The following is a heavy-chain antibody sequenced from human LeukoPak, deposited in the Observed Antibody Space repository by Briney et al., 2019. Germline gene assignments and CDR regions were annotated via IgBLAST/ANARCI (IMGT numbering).Heavy chain of an antibody. CDR1: GYTFTGYY. CDR3: ARDGFQGMILYVVYYMDV. CDR2: INPNSGGT. V-gene: IGHV1-2*06. Sequence: ASVKVSCKASGYTFTGYYIHWVRQAPGQGLEWMGRINPNSGGTNYAQKFQGRVTFTIDTSTNTAYMELSRLRPDDTAVYYCARDGFQGMILYVVYYMDVWGKGTTVTVSS. J-gene: IGHJ6*03. D-gene: IGHD2-21*01.